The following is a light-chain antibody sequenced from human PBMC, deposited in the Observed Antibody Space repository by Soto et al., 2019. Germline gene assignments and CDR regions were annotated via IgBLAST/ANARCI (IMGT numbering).Light chain of an antibody. CDR2: DNT. V-gene: IGLV1-40*01. CDR1: SSNIGAGYD. CDR3: QSYDTSLGGV. J-gene: IGLJ1*01. Sequence: QSVLTQPPSVSGAPGQRVTVSCTGTSSNIGAGYDVHWYQQLPGTAPKLLIYDNTNRPPGVSDRFSGSKPDTSASLAITGLQAEDEADYYCQSYDTSLGGVFGSGTKVTVL.